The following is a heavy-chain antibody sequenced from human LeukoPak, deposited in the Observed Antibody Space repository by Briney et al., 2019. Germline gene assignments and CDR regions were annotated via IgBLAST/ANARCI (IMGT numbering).Heavy chain of an antibody. D-gene: IGHD3-9*01. Sequence: GESLKISCKGSGYSFTNYWIGWVRQMPGKGLEWMGIIYPGDSDTRYSPSFQGQVTISADKSISTAYLQWSSLKASDTAMYYCARLNVPKTTYYDILTGYYYFDYWGQGTLVTVSS. CDR3: ARLNVPKTTYYDILTGYYYFDY. V-gene: IGHV5-51*01. CDR1: GYSFTNYW. J-gene: IGHJ4*02. CDR2: IYPGDSDT.